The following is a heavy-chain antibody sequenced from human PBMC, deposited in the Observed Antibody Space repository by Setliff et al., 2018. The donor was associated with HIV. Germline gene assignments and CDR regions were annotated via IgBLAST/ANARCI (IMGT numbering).Heavy chain of an antibody. D-gene: IGHD2-2*01. CDR1: GFTFSDYY. J-gene: IGHJ4*02. CDR3: ASHFGYCSSTSCEGY. V-gene: IGHV3-11*03. Sequence: GSLRLSCAASGFTFSDYYMSWIRQAPGKGLEWVSYYVDSVKGRFTISRDNAKNSLYLQMNSLRAEDTAVYYCASHFGYCSSTSCEGYWGQGALVTVSS.